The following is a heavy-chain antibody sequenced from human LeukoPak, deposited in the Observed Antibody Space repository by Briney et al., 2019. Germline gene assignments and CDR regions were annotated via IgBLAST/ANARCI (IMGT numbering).Heavy chain of an antibody. CDR1: GYSFTSYW. D-gene: IGHD3-10*01. CDR3: ASSTWDYYGSGSYYVDY. V-gene: IGHV5-51*01. CDR2: IYPGDSDT. J-gene: IGHJ4*02. Sequence: GESLKISCKGSGYSFTSYWIGWVRQMPGKGLEWMAIIYPGDSDTRYSPSFQGQVTISADKSISTAYLQWSSLEASDTAMYYCASSTWDYYGSGSYYVDYWGQGTLVTVSS.